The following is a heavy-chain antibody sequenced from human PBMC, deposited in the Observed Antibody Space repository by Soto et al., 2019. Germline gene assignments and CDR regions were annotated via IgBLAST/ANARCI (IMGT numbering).Heavy chain of an antibody. CDR2: ISVTGAST. CDR3: AKIRSIAVAFSDY. V-gene: IGHV3-23*01. J-gene: IGHJ4*02. D-gene: IGHD6-13*01. CDR1: GLTFSGSA. Sequence: PGGSLRLSCAASGLTFSGSAMSWVRQAPGKGLEWVSSISVTGASTYYADSVQGRFTVSRDNSKDTFFLETNSLRAEDTAVYFCAKIRSIAVAFSDYWGQGTMVTVYS.